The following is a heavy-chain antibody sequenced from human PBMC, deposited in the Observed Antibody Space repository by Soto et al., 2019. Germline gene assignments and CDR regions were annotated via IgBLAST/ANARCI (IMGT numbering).Heavy chain of an antibody. CDR2: IIPIFGTA. CDR3: ARARWFGELFWYLGDAFDI. J-gene: IGHJ3*02. Sequence: QVQLMQSGAEVKKPGSSVKVSCKASGGTFSSYAISWVRQAPGQGLEWMGGIIPIFGTANYAQKFQGRVTITADESTSTAYMELSSLRSEDTAVYYCARARWFGELFWYLGDAFDIWGQGTMVTVSS. CDR1: GGTFSSYA. V-gene: IGHV1-69*01. D-gene: IGHD3-10*01.